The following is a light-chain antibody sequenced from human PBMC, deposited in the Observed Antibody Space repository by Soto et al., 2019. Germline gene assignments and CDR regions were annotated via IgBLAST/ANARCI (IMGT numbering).Light chain of an antibody. J-gene: IGKJ2*03. CDR2: DAS. V-gene: IGKV1-33*01. CDR1: QGIGSS. Sequence: DIQMTQSPSSLSVSVGDSVTITCQASQGIGSSLNWYQQKPGEAPKILIYDASNLEKGVPSRFSGTASGTDFTFTISTLQTEDIATYFCHQYHHLPQSFGQGTKVEIK. CDR3: HQYHHLPQS.